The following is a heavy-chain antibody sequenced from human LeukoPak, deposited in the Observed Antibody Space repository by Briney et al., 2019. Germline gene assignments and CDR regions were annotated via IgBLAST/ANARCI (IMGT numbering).Heavy chain of an antibody. CDR1: GVIFNNFA. CDR2: ISYDGSNK. Sequence: GGSLRLSCAASGVIFNNFAFHWVRQAPGEGLEWVAAISYDGSNKYYADSVRGRLTISRDNSKNTLYLQMNSLRAEDTAVYYCARAGRADGDYHYFEYWGQGTLVTVSS. D-gene: IGHD4-17*01. V-gene: IGHV3-30-3*01. CDR3: ARAGRADGDYHYFEY. J-gene: IGHJ4*02.